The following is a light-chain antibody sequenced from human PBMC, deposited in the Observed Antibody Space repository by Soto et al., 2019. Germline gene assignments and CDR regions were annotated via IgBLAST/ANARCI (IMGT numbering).Light chain of an antibody. V-gene: IGLV2-14*01. CDR2: DVY. CDR3: ISYTSTSTPYV. J-gene: IGLJ1*01. CDR1: SSDVGRYTY. Sequence: QSALTQPSPLSGSPGQSMTISCAGTSSDVGRYTYVSWYQQHPGKVPKLLIDDVYNRPSGVSDRFSGSKSDNTAALTISGLQAEDEADYYCISYTSTSTPYVFGGGTKVTV.